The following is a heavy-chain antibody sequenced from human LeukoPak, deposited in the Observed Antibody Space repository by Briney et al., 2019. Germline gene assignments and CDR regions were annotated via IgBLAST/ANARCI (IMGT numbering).Heavy chain of an antibody. CDR2: ISSSGSTI. D-gene: IGHD1-1*01. CDR1: GFTFSSYE. CDR3: ARDSGYNWNDVGLV. V-gene: IGHV3-48*03. J-gene: IGHJ4*02. Sequence: GGSLRLSCAASGFTFSSYEMNWVRQAPGKGLEWVSYISSSGSTIYYADSVKGRFTISRDNAKNSLYLQMNSLRAEDTAVYYCARDSGYNWNDVGLVWGQGTLVTVSS.